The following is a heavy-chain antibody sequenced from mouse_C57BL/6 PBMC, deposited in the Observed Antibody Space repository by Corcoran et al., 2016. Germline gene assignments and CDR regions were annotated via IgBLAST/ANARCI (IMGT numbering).Heavy chain of an antibody. CDR1: GSTFTTYG. Sequence: QIQLVQSGPELKKPGETVKISCKASGSTFTTYGMSWVKQAPGKGLKWMGWINTYSGVPTYADDFKGRFAFSLETSASTAYLQINNLKNEDTATYFCARSAGGRNAMDYWGQGTSVTVSS. CDR2: INTYSGVP. J-gene: IGHJ4*01. D-gene: IGHD3-3*01. V-gene: IGHV9-3*01. CDR3: ARSAGGRNAMDY.